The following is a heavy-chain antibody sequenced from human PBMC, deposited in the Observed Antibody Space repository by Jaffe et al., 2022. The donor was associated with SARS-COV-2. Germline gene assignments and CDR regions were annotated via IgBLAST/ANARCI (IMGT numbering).Heavy chain of an antibody. Sequence: QVQLVESGGGVVQPGRSLRLSCAASGFTFSSYGMHWVRQAPGKGLEWVAVISYDGSNKYYADSVKGRFTISRDNSKNTLYLQMNSLRAEDTAVYYCAKDRGYCSSTSCYVKGLLDYWGQGTLVTVSS. D-gene: IGHD2-2*01. CDR2: ISYDGSNK. V-gene: IGHV3-30*18. CDR1: GFTFSSYG. J-gene: IGHJ4*02. CDR3: AKDRGYCSSTSCYVKGLLDY.